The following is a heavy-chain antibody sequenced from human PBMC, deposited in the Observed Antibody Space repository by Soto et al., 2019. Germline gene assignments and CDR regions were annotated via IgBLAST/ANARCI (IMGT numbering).Heavy chain of an antibody. D-gene: IGHD6-19*01. J-gene: IGHJ4*02. CDR3: AREGENSGLFPDRTYCFDY. Sequence: SETLSLTCAVYGEPINISYCSWTCIRQPPGKGLEWIGEITPSGSTNYNPSLKSRVTISVDTSQNQFSLKLSSVTAADTSVYDCAREGENSGLFPDRTYCFDYWGQGTLVTGSS. CDR1: GEPINISY. V-gene: IGHV4-34*01. CDR2: ITPSGST.